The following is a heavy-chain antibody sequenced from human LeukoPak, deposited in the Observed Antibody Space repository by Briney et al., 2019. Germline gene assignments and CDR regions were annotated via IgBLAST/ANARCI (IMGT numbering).Heavy chain of an antibody. Sequence: GRSLRLSCAASGFTFSSYAMHWVRQAPGKGLEWVAVISYDGSNKYYADSVKGRFTISRDNSKNTLYLQVNSLRAEDTAVYYCANWFDPWGQGTLVTVSS. V-gene: IGHV3-30*04. CDR2: ISYDGSNK. CDR1: GFTFSSYA. CDR3: ANWFDP. J-gene: IGHJ5*02.